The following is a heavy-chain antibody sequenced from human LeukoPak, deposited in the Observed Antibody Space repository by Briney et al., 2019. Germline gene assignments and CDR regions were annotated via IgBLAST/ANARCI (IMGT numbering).Heavy chain of an antibody. CDR3: ARDQGYDFWSGHYGGYWYFDL. J-gene: IGHJ2*01. V-gene: IGHV4-4*07. D-gene: IGHD3-3*01. CDR1: GGSISSYY. CDR2: IYTSGST. Sequence: PSETLSLTCTVSGGSISSYYWSWIRQPAGKGLEWIGRIYTSGSTNYNPSLKSRVTMSVDTSMNQFSLKLSSVTAAVTAVYYCARDQGYDFWSGHYGGYWYFDLWGRGTLVTVSS.